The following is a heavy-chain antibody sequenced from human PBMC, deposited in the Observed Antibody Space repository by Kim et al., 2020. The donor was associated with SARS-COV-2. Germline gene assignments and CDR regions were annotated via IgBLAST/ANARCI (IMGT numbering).Heavy chain of an antibody. D-gene: IGHD6-13*01. CDR3: ARAAILYSSSNNWFDP. V-gene: IGHV1-3*01. J-gene: IGHJ5*02. CDR1: GYTFTSYA. CDR2: INAGNGNT. Sequence: ASVKVSCKASGYTFTSYAMHWVRQAPGQRLEWMGWINAGNGNTNYSQKFQGRVTITRDTSASTAYMELSSLRSEDTAVYYCARAAILYSSSNNWFDPWGQGPLVTDSS.